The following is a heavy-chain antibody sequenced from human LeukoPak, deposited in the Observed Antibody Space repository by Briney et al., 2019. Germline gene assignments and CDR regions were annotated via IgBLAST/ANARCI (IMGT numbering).Heavy chain of an antibody. CDR1: GYTFTGYY. D-gene: IGHD2-2*01. CDR3: ARWSLYCSSTSCSPTQYYFDY. J-gene: IGHJ4*02. Sequence: GASVKVSCKASGYTFTGYYMHWVRQAPGQGLEWMGWINPNSGGTNYAQKFQGRVIMTRDTSISTAYMELSRLRSDDTAVYYCARWSLYCSSTSCSPTQYYFDYWGQGTLVTVSS. CDR2: INPNSGGT. V-gene: IGHV1-2*02.